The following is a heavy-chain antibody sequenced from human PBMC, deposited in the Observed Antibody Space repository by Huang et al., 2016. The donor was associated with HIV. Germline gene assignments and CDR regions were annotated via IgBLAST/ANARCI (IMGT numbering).Heavy chain of an antibody. D-gene: IGHD6-19*01. V-gene: IGHV3-21*02. CDR2: MGIDSIYI. CDR1: GFAFSSYG. CDR3: AYQQWLVGGLNH. Sequence: EVELVESGGGLVKPGGSLRLSCAASGFAFSSYGMNWVRQAPGKGREGFAFMGIDSIYIYYADSVKGRVTISRDNAKSSIYLQLDSLRAEDTAVYYCAYQQWLVGGLNHWGQGTLVVVSS. J-gene: IGHJ5*02.